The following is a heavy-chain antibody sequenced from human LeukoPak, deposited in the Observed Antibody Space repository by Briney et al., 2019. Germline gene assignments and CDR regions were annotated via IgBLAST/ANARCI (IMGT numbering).Heavy chain of an antibody. CDR3: ARRLGYCSDGSCYSLNH. D-gene: IGHD2-15*01. J-gene: IGHJ5*02. CDR1: GYTFTSYD. V-gene: IGHV1-8*01. Sequence: GASVKVSCKASGYTFTSYDINWVRQATGQGLEWMGWMNPNSGNTGYAQKFQGRVTMTRNTSISTAYMELSSLRSEDTAVYYCARRLGYCSDGSCYSLNHWGQGTLVTVSS. CDR2: MNPNSGNT.